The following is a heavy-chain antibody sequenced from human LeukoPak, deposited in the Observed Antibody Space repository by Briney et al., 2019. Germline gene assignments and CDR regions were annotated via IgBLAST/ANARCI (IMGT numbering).Heavy chain of an antibody. CDR2: IYYSRST. Sequence: SETLSLTCTVSGGSISSYYWSWIRQPPGKGLEWIGYIYYSRSTNYNPSLKSRVTISVDTSKNQFSLKLSSVTAADTAVYYCARFRLDGIAAPNWGQGTLVTVSS. CDR3: ARFRLDGIAAPN. J-gene: IGHJ4*02. CDR1: GGSISSYY. V-gene: IGHV4-59*01. D-gene: IGHD6-6*01.